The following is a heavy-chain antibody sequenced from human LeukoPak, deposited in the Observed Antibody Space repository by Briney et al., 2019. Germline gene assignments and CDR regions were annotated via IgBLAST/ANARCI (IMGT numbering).Heavy chain of an antibody. CDR1: GFTFSSYS. Sequence: PGGSLRLSCAASGFTFSSYSMNWVRQAPGKGLEWVSSISSSSSYIYYADSVKGRFTISRDNAKNSLYLQMNSLRAEDTAVYYCARDYYYDSTGYSGADYWGQGTLVTVSS. CDR2: ISSSSSYI. D-gene: IGHD3-22*01. J-gene: IGHJ4*02. V-gene: IGHV3-21*01. CDR3: ARDYYYDSTGYSGADY.